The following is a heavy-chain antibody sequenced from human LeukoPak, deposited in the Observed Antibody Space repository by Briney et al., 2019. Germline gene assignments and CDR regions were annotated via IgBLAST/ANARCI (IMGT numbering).Heavy chain of an antibody. J-gene: IGHJ4*02. Sequence: TLSLTRTVSGGSISSGGYYWSWIRQHPGKGLEWIGYIYYSGSTYYNPSLKSRVTISVDTSKNQFSLKLSSVTAADTAVYYCARWPDSGSYYRTLDYWGQGTLVTVSS. CDR1: GGSISSGGYY. D-gene: IGHD1-26*01. CDR2: IYYSGST. V-gene: IGHV4-31*03. CDR3: ARWPDSGSYYRTLDY.